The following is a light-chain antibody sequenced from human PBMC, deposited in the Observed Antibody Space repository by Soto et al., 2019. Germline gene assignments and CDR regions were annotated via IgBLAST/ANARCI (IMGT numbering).Light chain of an antibody. CDR2: EVT. V-gene: IGLV2-14*01. J-gene: IGLJ1*01. CDR1: SSDVGAYNY. Sequence: QSGLTQPASVSGSPGQSITISCTGTSSDVGAYNYVSWYQQPPGEAPKLMIYEVTDRPSGVSNRFSGSKSGNTASLTISGLQAEDEADYYCSSYTSSDTLVFGTGTKLTVL. CDR3: SSYTSSDTLV.